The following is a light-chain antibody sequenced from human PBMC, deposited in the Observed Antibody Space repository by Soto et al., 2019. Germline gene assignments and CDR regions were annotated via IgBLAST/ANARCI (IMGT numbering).Light chain of an antibody. CDR2: AAS. CDR1: HRLNTY. J-gene: IGKJ1*01. Sequence: TQAPSPLSASIGDRVPFTCRASHRLNTYLAWYQQKPGRAPELLIYAASTLQSGVPSRFSGSGSGTDFTLTISCLQSEDFATYYCQQYYSFPRTFGQGTKVDI. V-gene: IGKV1-8*01. CDR3: QQYYSFPRT.